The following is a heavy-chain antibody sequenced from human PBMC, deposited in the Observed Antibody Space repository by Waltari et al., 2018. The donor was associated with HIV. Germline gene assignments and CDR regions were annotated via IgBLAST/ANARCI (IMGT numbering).Heavy chain of an antibody. V-gene: IGHV3-23*01. Sequence: ELQLLQSGGDWVQRGGSLELASSRFGFMFKFYAMVLGRQGPGKGREWVSGISASGGSAAYRDSVKDRFTISGDNDKNTVYIQMKNMRSDDTAVYFCAKSPPSPTAVKTYWHVDLWGRGTLVTVSS. CDR3: AKSPPSPTAVKTYWHVDL. CDR1: GFMFKFYA. D-gene: IGHD6-6*01. J-gene: IGHJ2*01. CDR2: ISASGGSA.